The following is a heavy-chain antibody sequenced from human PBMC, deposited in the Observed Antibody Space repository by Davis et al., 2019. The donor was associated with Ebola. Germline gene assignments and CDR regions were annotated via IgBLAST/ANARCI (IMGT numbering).Heavy chain of an antibody. CDR2: IYYSGST. CDR3: ARGLALVRGAHYGLDV. CDR1: GGSVSSGSYY. D-gene: IGHD3-10*01. Sequence: SETLSLTCTVSGGSVSSGSYYWSWIRQPPEKGLEWVGYIYYSGSTNCNPSLKSRVTISVDTSKNQVSLRLSSVTAADTAVYYCARGLALVRGAHYGLDVWGQGTTVTVSS. V-gene: IGHV4-61*01. J-gene: IGHJ6*02.